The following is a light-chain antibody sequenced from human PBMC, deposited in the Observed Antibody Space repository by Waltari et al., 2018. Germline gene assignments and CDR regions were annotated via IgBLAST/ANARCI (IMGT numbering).Light chain of an antibody. J-gene: IGKJ4*01. CDR1: QGIRSY. CDR3: QQYYSYPPTLT. V-gene: IGKV1-8*01. CDR2: AAS. Sequence: AIRMTQSPSSLSASTGDRVTITCRASQGIRSYLAWYQQKPGKAPNLLLYAASTLQSGVPSRFSGSGSGTDFTLTISCLQSEDFATYYCQQYYSYPPTLTFGGGTKVEIK.